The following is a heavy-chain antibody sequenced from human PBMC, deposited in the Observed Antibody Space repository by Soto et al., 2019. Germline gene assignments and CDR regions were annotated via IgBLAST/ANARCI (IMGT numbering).Heavy chain of an antibody. V-gene: IGHV3-23*01. CDR3: AKVSGYCPNGECRPGHYGFDI. J-gene: IGHJ3*02. D-gene: IGHD2-8*01. CDR1: GFTFSSYA. Sequence: EVQLLESGGGFVQPGGSLRLSCAASGFTFSSYAWSWVRQAPGKGLEWVSAISDSGGSTYYADSVKGRFTISRYNSENTLYLQSNSLRVEDTAVDYCAKVSGYCPNGECRPGHYGFDIWGLGTMVTVST. CDR2: ISDSGGST.